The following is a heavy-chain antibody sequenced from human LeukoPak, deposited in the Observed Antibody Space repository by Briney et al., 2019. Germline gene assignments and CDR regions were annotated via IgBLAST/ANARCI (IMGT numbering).Heavy chain of an antibody. CDR3: AGQYCSSNSCYDLDY. Sequence: SETLSLTCTVSGGSISSYYWSWIRQPAGKGLECIGRIYTSGSTNYNPCLKSRVTMSVDTSKNQFSLKLSSVTAADTAVYYCAGQYCSSNSCYDLDYWGQGTLVTVSS. J-gene: IGHJ4*02. D-gene: IGHD2-2*01. CDR1: GGSISSYY. CDR2: IYTSGST. V-gene: IGHV4-4*07.